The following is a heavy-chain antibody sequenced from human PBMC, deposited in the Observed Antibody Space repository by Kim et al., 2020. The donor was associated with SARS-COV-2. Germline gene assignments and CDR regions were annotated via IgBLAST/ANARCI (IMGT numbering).Heavy chain of an antibody. Sequence: SVKVSCKASGGTFSSYAISWVRQAPGQGLEWMGGIIPIFGTANYAQKFQGRVTITADESTSTAYMELSSLRSEDTAVYYCARVTPSGREGIYYFDYWGQGTLVTVSS. V-gene: IGHV1-69*13. CDR1: GGTFSSYA. CDR3: ARVTPSGREGIYYFDY. J-gene: IGHJ4*02. D-gene: IGHD6-13*01. CDR2: IIPIFGTA.